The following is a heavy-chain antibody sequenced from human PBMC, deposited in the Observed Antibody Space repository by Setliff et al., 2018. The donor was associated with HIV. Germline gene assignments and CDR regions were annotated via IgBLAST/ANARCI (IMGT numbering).Heavy chain of an antibody. CDR3: ARAAVAGPWRKLDY. V-gene: IGHV1-69*13. D-gene: IGHD6-19*01. J-gene: IGHJ4*02. CDR1: GDTFSNNA. CDR2: IVPLFRVP. Sequence: SVKVSCKASGDTFSNNAFSWVRQAPGQGLEWMGAIVPLFRVPNYSQKMEGRITITADESTSTVYMELSSLRSDDTAVYYCARAAVAGPWRKLDYWGQGTLVTVSS.